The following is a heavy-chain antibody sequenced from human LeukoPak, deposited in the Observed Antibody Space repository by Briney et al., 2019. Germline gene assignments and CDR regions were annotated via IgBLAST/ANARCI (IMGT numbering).Heavy chain of an antibody. CDR2: INHSGST. CDR1: GGSFSGCY. CDR3: ARGQIYDYWTPVSWKFDL. D-gene: IGHD3-3*01. Sequence: SETLSLTCAVYGGSFSGCYWSWIRQPPGKGLEWIGEINHSGSTNYNPSLKSRVTISVDTSKNQFSLKLSSVTAADTAVYYCARGQIYDYWTPVSWKFDLWGRGTLVTVSS. J-gene: IGHJ2*01. V-gene: IGHV4-34*01.